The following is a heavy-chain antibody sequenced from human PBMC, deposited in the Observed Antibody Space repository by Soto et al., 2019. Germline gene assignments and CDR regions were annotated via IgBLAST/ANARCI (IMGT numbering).Heavy chain of an antibody. CDR3: ARGVVVVVAATPRLFGMDV. Sequence: GASVKVSCKASGYTFTSYAMHWVRQAPGQRLEWMGWINAGNGNTKYSQKFQGRVTITRDTSASTAYMELSSLRSEDTAVYYCARGVVVVVAATPRLFGMDVWGQGTTVTVSS. D-gene: IGHD2-15*01. CDR1: GYTFTSYA. J-gene: IGHJ6*02. V-gene: IGHV1-3*01. CDR2: INAGNGNT.